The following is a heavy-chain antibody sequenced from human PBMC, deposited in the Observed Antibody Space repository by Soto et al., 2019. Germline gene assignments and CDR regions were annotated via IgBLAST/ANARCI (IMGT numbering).Heavy chain of an antibody. CDR3: AWVSSSWVTGPDY. Sequence: EVQLVESGGGLVQPGRSLRLSCAASGFTFDDYAMHWVRQAPGKGLEWVSGISWNSGSIGYADSVKGRFTISRDNAKNSLYLQMNSLRAEDTALYYCAWVSSSWVTGPDYWGQGTLVTVSS. D-gene: IGHD6-13*01. J-gene: IGHJ4*02. CDR2: ISWNSGSI. V-gene: IGHV3-9*01. CDR1: GFTFDDYA.